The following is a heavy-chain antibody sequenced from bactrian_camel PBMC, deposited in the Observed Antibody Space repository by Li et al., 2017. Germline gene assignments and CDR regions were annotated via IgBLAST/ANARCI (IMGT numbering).Heavy chain of an antibody. D-gene: IGHD2*01. CDR2: IFTDGSA. J-gene: IGHJ6*01. CDR3: AADFSGGSLCGYNS. Sequence: VQLVESGGDSVQTGGSLRLSCAVVGDIYGTHCINWFRQAPGKEREEVATIFTDGSATYGEFVKGRFSISQDNIKNMVYLQMNGLQPEDTAMYYCAADFSGGSLCGYNSWGQGTQVTVS. CDR1: GDIYGTHC. V-gene: IGHV3S53*01.